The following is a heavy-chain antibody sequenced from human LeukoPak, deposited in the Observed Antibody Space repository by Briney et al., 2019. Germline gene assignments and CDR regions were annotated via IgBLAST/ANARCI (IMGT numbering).Heavy chain of an antibody. V-gene: IGHV3-15*01. D-gene: IGHD6-13*01. J-gene: IGHJ4*02. CDR2: IISKAGGETT. Sequence: GSLRLSCAASGFTFSDAWKSWVRQAPGKGLEWVGRIISKAGGETTDYAAPVKGRFTISRDDSRNTVYLQMKSLKTEDTAVYYCCTHRTGSSCGYWGQGTLVTVSS. CDR1: GFTFSDAW. CDR3: CTHRTGSSCGY.